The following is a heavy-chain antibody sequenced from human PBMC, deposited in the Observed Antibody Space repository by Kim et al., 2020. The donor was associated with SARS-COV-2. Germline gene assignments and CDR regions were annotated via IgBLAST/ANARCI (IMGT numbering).Heavy chain of an antibody. D-gene: IGHD2-15*01. Sequence: GGSLRLSCAASGFTFSSYGMHWVRQAPGKGLEWVAVISYDGSNKYYADSVKGRFTISRDNSKNTLYLQMNSLRAEDTAVYYCARVGGIAWGMDVWGQGTTVTVSS. CDR1: GFTFSSYG. J-gene: IGHJ6*02. V-gene: IGHV3-33*05. CDR2: ISYDGSNK. CDR3: ARVGGIAWGMDV.